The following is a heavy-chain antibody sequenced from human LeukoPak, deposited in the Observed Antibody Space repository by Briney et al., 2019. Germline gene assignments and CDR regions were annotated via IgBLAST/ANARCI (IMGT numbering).Heavy chain of an antibody. V-gene: IGHV3-30*18. J-gene: IGHJ4*02. CDR2: ISYDGGNK. D-gene: IGHD6-13*01. CDR3: AKTQGMGSSWYYFDY. Sequence: GGSLRLSCAASGFTFSNYGIHWVRQAPGKGLEWVAVISYDGGNKYYADSVKGRFTISRDNSKNTLYLQMNSLRAEDTAVYYCAKTQGMGSSWYYFDYWGQGTLVTVSS. CDR1: GFTFSNYG.